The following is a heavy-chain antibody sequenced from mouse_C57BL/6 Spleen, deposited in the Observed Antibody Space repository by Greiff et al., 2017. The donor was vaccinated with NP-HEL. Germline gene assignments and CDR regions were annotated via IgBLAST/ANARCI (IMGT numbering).Heavy chain of an antibody. Sequence: EVQGVESGGDLVKPGGSLKLSCAASGFTFSSYGMSWVRQTPDKRLEWVATISSGGSYTYYPDSVKGRFTISQDNAKNTLYLQMSSLKSEDTAMYYCARIYYGNYVNAMDYWGQGTSVTVSS. CDR3: ARIYYGNYVNAMDY. D-gene: IGHD2-1*01. V-gene: IGHV5-6*01. CDR2: ISSGGSYT. CDR1: GFTFSSYG. J-gene: IGHJ4*01.